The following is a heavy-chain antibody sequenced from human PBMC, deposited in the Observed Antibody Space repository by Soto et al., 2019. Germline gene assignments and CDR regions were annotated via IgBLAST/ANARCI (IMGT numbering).Heavy chain of an antibody. CDR3: AKDQDSGHYYYYGMDV. CDR1: GFTFGDYA. D-gene: IGHD1-26*01. J-gene: IGHJ6*02. Sequence: PGGSLRLSCAASGFTFGDYAMHWVRQAPGKGLEWVSGISWNSGSIGYADSVKGRFTISRDNAKNSLYLQMNSLRAEDTALYYCAKDQDSGHYYYYGMDVWGQGTTVTVSS. CDR2: ISWNSGSI. V-gene: IGHV3-9*01.